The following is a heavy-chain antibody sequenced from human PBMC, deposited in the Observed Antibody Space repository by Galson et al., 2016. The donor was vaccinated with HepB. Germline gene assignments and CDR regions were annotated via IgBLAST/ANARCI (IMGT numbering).Heavy chain of an antibody. J-gene: IGHJ3*02. V-gene: IGHV3-33*01. CDR2: VWADGGNK. CDR3: VGEGPEVGTAPFDI. Sequence: SLRLSCAASGISFDSHGMHWVRQAPGKGLEWVAVVWADGGNKYYADFVQDRCTISRDNSKNTVDLQMNTLRAEDTAVYYCVGEGPEVGTAPFDIWGLKTMVTVSS. D-gene: IGHD2-2*01. CDR1: GISFDSHG.